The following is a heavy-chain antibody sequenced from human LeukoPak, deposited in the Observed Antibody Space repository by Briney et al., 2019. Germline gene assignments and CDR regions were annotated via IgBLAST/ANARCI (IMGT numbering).Heavy chain of an antibody. CDR2: IIPIFGTA. CDR3: ARDSGSYYYDSSGYSYYYYYYMDV. CDR1: GGTFSSYA. J-gene: IGHJ6*03. V-gene: IGHV1-69*13. Sequence: ASVKVSCKASGGTFSSYAISRVRQAPGQGLEWMGGIIPIFGTANYAQKFQGRVTITADESTSTAYMELSSLRSEDTAVYYCARDSGSYYYDSSGYSYYYYYYMDVWGKGTTVTVSS. D-gene: IGHD3-22*01.